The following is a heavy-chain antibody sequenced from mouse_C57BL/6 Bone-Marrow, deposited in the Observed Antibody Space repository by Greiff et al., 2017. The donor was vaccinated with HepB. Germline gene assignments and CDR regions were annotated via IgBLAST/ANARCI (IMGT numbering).Heavy chain of an antibody. CDR3: ARLLGGRLLRLFAY. CDR1: GFTFSSYG. Sequence: EVQVVESGGDLVKPGGSLKLSCAASGFTFSSYGMSWVRQTPDKRLEWVATISSGGSYTYYPDSVKGRFTISRDNAKNTLYLQMSSLKSEDTAMYYCARLLGGRLLRLFAYWGQGTLVTVSA. J-gene: IGHJ3*01. V-gene: IGHV5-6*01. CDR2: ISSGGSYT. D-gene: IGHD1-1*01.